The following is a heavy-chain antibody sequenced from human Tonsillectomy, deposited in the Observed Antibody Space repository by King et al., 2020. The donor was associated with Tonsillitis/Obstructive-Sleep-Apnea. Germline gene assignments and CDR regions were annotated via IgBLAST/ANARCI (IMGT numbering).Heavy chain of an antibody. Sequence: GQLVQSGAEVKKPGASVKLSCKGSGYTFTRYYMNLGRQAPVQGLEGMGMINPIEGYTTYAQKIQGRVTMTRDPSTSTVHTELSRQTSEDTAMYSCARDTPIDRVIDFWGQGTLVTVSS. V-gene: IGHV1-46*01. J-gene: IGHJ4*02. CDR3: ARDTPIDRVIDF. CDR1: GYTFTRYY. CDR2: INPIEGYT. D-gene: IGHD3-10*01.